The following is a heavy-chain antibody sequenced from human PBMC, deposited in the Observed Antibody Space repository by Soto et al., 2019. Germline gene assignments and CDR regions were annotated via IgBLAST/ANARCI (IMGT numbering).Heavy chain of an antibody. V-gene: IGHV4-30-2*01. CDR3: ASRTTNYYYYGMDV. D-gene: IGHD1-7*01. Sequence: SETLSLTCAVSGGSISSGGYSWSWIRQPPGKGLEWIGYIYHSGSTYYNPSLKSRVTISVDRSKNQFSLKLSSVTAADTAVYYCASRTTNYYYYGMDVWGQGTTVTVS. CDR1: GGSISSGGYS. J-gene: IGHJ6*02. CDR2: IYHSGST.